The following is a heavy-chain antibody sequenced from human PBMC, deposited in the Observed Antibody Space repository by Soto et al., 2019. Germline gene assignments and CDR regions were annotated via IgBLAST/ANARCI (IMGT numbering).Heavy chain of an antibody. CDR2: ISYDGSNK. J-gene: IGHJ6*02. Sequence: GGSLRLSCAASGFTFSSYAMSWVRQAPGKGLEWMAVISYDGSNKYYADSVKGRFTISRDNSKNTLYLQMNSLRAEDTAVYYCARDYGDFNYYYYGMDVWGQGTTVTVSS. D-gene: IGHD4-17*01. CDR1: GFTFSSYA. CDR3: ARDYGDFNYYYYGMDV. V-gene: IGHV3-30-3*01.